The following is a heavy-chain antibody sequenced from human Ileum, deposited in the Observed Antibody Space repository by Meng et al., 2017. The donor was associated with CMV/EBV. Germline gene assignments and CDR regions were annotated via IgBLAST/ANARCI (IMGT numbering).Heavy chain of an antibody. Sequence: QGHLLPWGVGLLKPSGTFFRTRPVLGGSFSGSYWSWIRQPPGKGLEWIGEINHGGGTNYNPSLKSRVTLSVDTAKNQFSLIVSSVTAADTAVYYCARFPFSSTWFGETYDYWGQGVLVTVSS. D-gene: IGHD3-10*01. J-gene: IGHJ4*02. CDR1: GGSFSGSY. V-gene: IGHV4-34*01. CDR3: ARFPFSSTWFGETYDY. CDR2: INHGGGT.